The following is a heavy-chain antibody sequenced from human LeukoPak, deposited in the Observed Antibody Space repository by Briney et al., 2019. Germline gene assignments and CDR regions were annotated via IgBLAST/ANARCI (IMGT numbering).Heavy chain of an antibody. CDR2: INPNSGGT. J-gene: IGHJ3*02. V-gene: IGHV1-2*02. Sequence: ASVKVSCKASGYTFTGYYMHWVRQAPGQGLEWMEWINPNSGGTNYAPKFQGRVTMTRDTSISTAYMELRSLRSDDTAVYYCARVYRQQRVRAFDIWGQGTMVTVSS. CDR1: GYTFTGYY. CDR3: ARVYRQQRVRAFDI. D-gene: IGHD6-13*01.